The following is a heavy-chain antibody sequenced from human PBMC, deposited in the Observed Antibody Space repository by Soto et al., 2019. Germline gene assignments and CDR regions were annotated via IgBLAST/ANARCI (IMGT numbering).Heavy chain of an antibody. CDR2: INAGNGNT. CDR1: GYNFTSYA. D-gene: IGHD6-19*01. J-gene: IGHJ4*02. CDR3: ARDLRRSGWYYFDY. V-gene: IGHV1-3*01. Sequence: QVQLVQSGAEVKKPGASVKVSCKASGYNFTSYAMHWVRQAPGQRLEWMGWINAGNGNTKYSQKFQGRVTITRDTSASTVYMELSSLRSEDTAVYYCARDLRRSGWYYFDYWGQGTLVTVSS.